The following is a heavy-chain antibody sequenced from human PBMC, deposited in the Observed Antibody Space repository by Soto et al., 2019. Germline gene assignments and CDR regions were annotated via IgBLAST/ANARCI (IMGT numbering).Heavy chain of an antibody. D-gene: IGHD3-3*01. CDR2: IYHSGST. CDR3: ARDLGSEFFGLFDS. J-gene: IGHJ5*01. V-gene: IGHV4-38-2*02. Sequence: SETLSLTCAVSGYSISSGYYWGWIRQPPGKGLEWIGSIYHSGSTYYNPSLKSRVTISVDTSKNQFSLKLSSVTAADTAVYYCARDLGSEFFGLFDSWGQATVGTVSS. CDR1: GYSISSGYY.